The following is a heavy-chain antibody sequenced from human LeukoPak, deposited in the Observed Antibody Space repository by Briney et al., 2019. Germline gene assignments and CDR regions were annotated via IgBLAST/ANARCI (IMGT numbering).Heavy chain of an antibody. CDR1: GFTFSSYW. V-gene: IGHV3-7*01. J-gene: IGHJ3*02. Sequence: GGSLRLSCAASGFTFSSYWMSWVRQAPGKGLEWVANIKQDGSEKYYVDSVKGRFTISRDNSKNTLYLQMNSLRAEDTAVYYCAREPYDIAFDIWGQGTMVTVSS. CDR2: IKQDGSEK. D-gene: IGHD3-22*01. CDR3: AREPYDIAFDI.